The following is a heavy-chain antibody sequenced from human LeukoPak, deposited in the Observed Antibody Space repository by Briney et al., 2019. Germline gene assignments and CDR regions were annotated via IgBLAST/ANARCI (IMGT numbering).Heavy chain of an antibody. CDR2: ISSSSSYI. V-gene: IGHV3-21*01. Sequence: GRSLRLSCAASGFTFSSYSMNWVRQAPGKGLEWVSSISSSSSYIYYADSVKGRFTISRDNAKNSLYLQMNSLRAEDTAVYYCARDQKGSGFQHWGQGTLVTVSS. CDR1: GFTFSSYS. J-gene: IGHJ1*01. CDR3: ARDQKGSGFQH.